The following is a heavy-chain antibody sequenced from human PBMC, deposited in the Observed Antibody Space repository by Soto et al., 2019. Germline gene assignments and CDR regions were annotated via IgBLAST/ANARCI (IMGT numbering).Heavy chain of an antibody. CDR1: GFTFSSYG. CDR2: IWYDGSNK. V-gene: IGHV3-33*01. J-gene: IGHJ4*02. Sequence: QVQLMESGGGVVQPGRSLRLSCAASGFTFSSYGMHWVRQAPGKGLEWVAVIWYDGSNKYYADSVKGRFTISRDNSKNTLYLQMNSLRAEDTAVYYCARDPRSYYYDSSGYLEDWGQGTLVTVSS. D-gene: IGHD3-22*01. CDR3: ARDPRSYYYDSSGYLED.